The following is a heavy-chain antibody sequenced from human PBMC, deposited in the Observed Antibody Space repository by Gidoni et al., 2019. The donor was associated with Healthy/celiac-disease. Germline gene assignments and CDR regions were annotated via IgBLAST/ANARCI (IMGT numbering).Heavy chain of an antibody. Sequence: QVQLQESGPGLVKPSQTLSLTCTVSGGSTSSGGYYWSWIRQHPGKGLEWIGYIYYSGSTYYNPSLKSLVTISVDTSKNQFSLKLSSVTAADTAVYYCARASVTEFGELGFDYWGQGTLVTVSS. CDR2: IYYSGST. CDR1: GGSTSSGGYY. V-gene: IGHV4-31*01. J-gene: IGHJ4*02. CDR3: ARASVTEFGELGFDY. D-gene: IGHD3-10*01.